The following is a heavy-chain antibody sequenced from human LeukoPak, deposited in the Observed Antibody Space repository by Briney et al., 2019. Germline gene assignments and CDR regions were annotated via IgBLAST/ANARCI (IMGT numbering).Heavy chain of an antibody. V-gene: IGHV3-48*02. CDR1: GFTFRSYS. Sequence: GGSLRLSCAASGFTFRSYSMNWVRQAPGKGLNWVSYISSSSSTIYYADSVKGRFTISRDNAKNSLYLQMHSLRDEDTAVYYCARRITMVRGVIPYFDYWGQGTLVTVSS. J-gene: IGHJ4*02. CDR3: ARRITMVRGVIPYFDY. CDR2: ISSSSSTI. D-gene: IGHD3-10*01.